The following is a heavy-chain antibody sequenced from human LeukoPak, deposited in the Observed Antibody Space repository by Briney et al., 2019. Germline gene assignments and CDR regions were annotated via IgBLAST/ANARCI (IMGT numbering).Heavy chain of an antibody. CDR3: AKAVLGIVGAAEYFQH. J-gene: IGHJ1*01. CDR2: INSDGSST. Sequence: PGGSLRLSCAASGFTFSSYWMHWVRQAPGKGLVWVSRINSDGSSTSYADSVKGRFTISRDNAKNTLYLQMNSLRAEDTAVYYCAKAVLGIVGAAEYFQHWGQGTLVTVSS. CDR1: GFTFSSYW. V-gene: IGHV3-74*01. D-gene: IGHD1-26*01.